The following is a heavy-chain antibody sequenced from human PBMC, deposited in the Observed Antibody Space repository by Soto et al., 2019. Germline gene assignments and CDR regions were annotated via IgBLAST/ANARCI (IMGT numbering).Heavy chain of an antibody. V-gene: IGHV4-61*01. CDR2: ISYSGST. D-gene: IGHD2-2*01. J-gene: IGHJ5*01. CDR3: ARGDAINWFDS. CDR1: GGSVNNANYF. Sequence: QVRLEESGPGLVKPSETLSLICSVSGGSVNNANYFWNWIRHHPENGLEWIGYISYSGSTNYNPSLRSRVTISVDTSKNQFSLRLTSATAADTAVYYCARGDAINWFDSWGQGTRVTVSS.